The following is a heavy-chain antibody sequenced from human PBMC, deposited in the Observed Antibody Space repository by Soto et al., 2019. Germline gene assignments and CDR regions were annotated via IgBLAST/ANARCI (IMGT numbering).Heavy chain of an antibody. CDR1: GFTFSSYA. J-gene: IGHJ4*02. V-gene: IGHV3-30-3*01. CDR3: ARGKRGYSYGYHDY. Sequence: GGSLRLSCAASGFTFSSYAMHWVRQAPGKGLEWVAVISYDGSNKYYADSVKGRFTISRDNSKNTLYLQMNSLRAEDTAVYYCARGKRGYSYGYHDYWGQGTLVTVSS. D-gene: IGHD5-18*01. CDR2: ISYDGSNK.